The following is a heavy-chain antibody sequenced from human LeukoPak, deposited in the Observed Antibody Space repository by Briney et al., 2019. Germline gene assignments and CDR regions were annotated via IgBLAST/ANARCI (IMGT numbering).Heavy chain of an antibody. V-gene: IGHV3-21*01. J-gene: IGHJ4*02. CDR2: ISSSSSYI. CDR3: AGGVEMATIDY. Sequence: PGGSLRLSCAASGFTFRSYNMNWVRQAPGKGLEWVSSISSSSSYIYYADSVKGRFTISRDNSKNTLYLQMNSLRAEDTAVYYCAGGVEMATIDYWGQGTLVTVSS. D-gene: IGHD5-24*01. CDR1: GFTFRSYN.